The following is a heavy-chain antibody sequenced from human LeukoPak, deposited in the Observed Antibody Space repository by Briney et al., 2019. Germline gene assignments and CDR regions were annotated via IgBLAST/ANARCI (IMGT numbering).Heavy chain of an antibody. J-gene: IGHJ4*02. D-gene: IGHD3-10*01. Sequence: VASVKLSCKASGYTSTSNGISWVRQAPGQGLEWMAWISTYNGNTNYAQKLQGRVTMTTDTSTSTAYMELRSLTSDDTAVYYCARDYYGSGSYPYFDYWGQGTLVTVSS. CDR2: ISTYNGNT. CDR1: GYTSTSNG. V-gene: IGHV1-18*01. CDR3: ARDYYGSGSYPYFDY.